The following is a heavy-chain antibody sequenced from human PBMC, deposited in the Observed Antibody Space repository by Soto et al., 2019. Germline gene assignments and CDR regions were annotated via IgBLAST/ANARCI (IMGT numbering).Heavy chain of an antibody. CDR2: ISSSSSTI. Sequence: GGSLRLSCAASGFTFSSYSMNWVRQAPGKGLEWVSYISSSSSTIYYADSVKGRFTISRDNAKNSLYLQMNSLRAEDTAVYYCARDWTTANLKPYYMDVWGKGTTVTVSS. D-gene: IGHD4-17*01. J-gene: IGHJ6*03. CDR1: GFTFSSYS. CDR3: ARDWTTANLKPYYMDV. V-gene: IGHV3-48*01.